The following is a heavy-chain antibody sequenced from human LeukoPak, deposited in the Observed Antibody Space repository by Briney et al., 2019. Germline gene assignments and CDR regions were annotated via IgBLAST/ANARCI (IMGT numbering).Heavy chain of an antibody. Sequence: PGGSLRLSCAASGFTFGSYAMSWVRQAPGKGLEWVSSISGSGNAYYADSVKGRFSISRDKSKNTLYLQMNSLRAEDTAVYYCATHQKYQLLLDYWGQGTLVTVSS. CDR2: ISGSGNA. CDR1: GFTFGSYA. J-gene: IGHJ4*02. V-gene: IGHV3-23*01. CDR3: ATHQKYQLLLDY. D-gene: IGHD2-2*01.